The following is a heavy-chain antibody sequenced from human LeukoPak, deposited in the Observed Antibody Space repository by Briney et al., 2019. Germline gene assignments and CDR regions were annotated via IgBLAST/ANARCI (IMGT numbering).Heavy chain of an antibody. J-gene: IGHJ4*02. CDR1: GFTFSSYE. CDR3: AKDPTDFDSSGQTYFDY. D-gene: IGHD3-22*01. V-gene: IGHV3-23*01. CDR2: ISSSASGTT. Sequence: GGSLRLSCAASGFTFSSYEMNWVRQAPGKGLEWVSYISSSASGTTYYADSVKGRFTISRDNSKNTLVLQLNSLRAEDTAVYYCAKDPTDFDSSGQTYFDYWGQGTLVTVSS.